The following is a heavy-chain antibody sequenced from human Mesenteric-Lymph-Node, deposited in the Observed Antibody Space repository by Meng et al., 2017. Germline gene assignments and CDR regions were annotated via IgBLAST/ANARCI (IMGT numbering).Heavy chain of an antibody. CDR3: ARSIAAAGHFDY. V-gene: IGHV5-51*01. Sequence: GSLRLSCKGSGYSFTSYWIGWVRQMPGKGLEWMGIIYPGDSDTRYSPSFQGQVTISADKSISTAYLQWSSLKASDTAMYYCARSIAAAGHFDYWGQGTRVTGAS. CDR1: GYSFTSYW. D-gene: IGHD6-13*01. J-gene: IGHJ4*02. CDR2: IYPGDSDT.